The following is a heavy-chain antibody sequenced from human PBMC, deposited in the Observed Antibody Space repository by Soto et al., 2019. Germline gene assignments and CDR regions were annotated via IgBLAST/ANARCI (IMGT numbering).Heavy chain of an antibody. CDR3: AREISIYGDETYFDY. V-gene: IGHV4-30-4*01. J-gene: IGHJ4*02. Sequence: SETLSLTCTVSGGSISSGDYYWSWIRQPPGKGLEWIGYIYYSGSTYYNPSLKSRVTISVDTSKNQFSLKLSSVTAADTAVYYCAREISIYGDETYFDYWGQGTLVTVSS. CDR1: GGSISSGDYY. CDR2: IYYSGST. D-gene: IGHD4-17*01.